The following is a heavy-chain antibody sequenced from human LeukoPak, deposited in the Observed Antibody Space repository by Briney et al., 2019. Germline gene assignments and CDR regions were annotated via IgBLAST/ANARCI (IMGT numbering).Heavy chain of an antibody. CDR2: AYYMSKWFN. J-gene: IGHJ6*02. CDR3: ARTRYSSGGAYYYGVDV. CDR1: GDSVSSNNAA. Sequence: SQTLSLTCTISGDSVSSNNAAWNWIRQSPSRGLEWLGRAYYMSKWFNDYAVSVKSRITITSDTSKNQFSLQLNSVTPEDTAVYYCARTRYSSGGAYYYGVDVWGQGTTVTVSS. V-gene: IGHV6-1*01. D-gene: IGHD6-19*01.